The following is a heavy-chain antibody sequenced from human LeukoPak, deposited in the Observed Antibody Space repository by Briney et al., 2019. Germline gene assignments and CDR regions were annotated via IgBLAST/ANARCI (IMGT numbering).Heavy chain of an antibody. Sequence: PSETLSLTCAVYGGAFSGYYWRWIRQPPGKGLEWIGEINHSGSTNYNPSLKSRVTISVDTSKNQFSLKLSSVTAADTSVYYCARQVDEGYQYYYYYMDVWGKGTTVTVSS. J-gene: IGHJ6*03. D-gene: IGHD5-18*01. CDR2: INHSGST. CDR3: ARQVDEGYQYYYYYMDV. V-gene: IGHV4-34*01. CDR1: GGAFSGYY.